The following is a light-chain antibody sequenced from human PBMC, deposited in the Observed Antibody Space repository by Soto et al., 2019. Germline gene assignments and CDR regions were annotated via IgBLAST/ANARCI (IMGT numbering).Light chain of an antibody. Sequence: IVLTQSPVTLSLSPGEVATLSCGASQTITFNFLAWYQQKPGLAPRLLVYDASIRADGIPDRFSGSVSGTDFTLTISRLEPEDFAMYYCQHYGDSNPTFGGGPRVEI. J-gene: IGKJ4*01. CDR3: QHYGDSNPT. CDR1: QTITFNF. V-gene: IGKV3D-20*01. CDR2: DAS.